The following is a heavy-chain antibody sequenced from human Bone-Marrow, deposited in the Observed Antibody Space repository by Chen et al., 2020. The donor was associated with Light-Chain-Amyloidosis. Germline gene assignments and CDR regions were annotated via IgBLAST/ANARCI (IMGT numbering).Heavy chain of an antibody. Sequence: EVLLVAGGGGRVKPGGSLRLSCAASGFTFASYTMNCVRQAPGKGLEWVSSIDSSGTYINYADSTRGRFSISRDNAKNSLYLQITSLRAEDTAVYYCARDQVEYKFFYYMDVWGKGTTVTVSS. J-gene: IGHJ6*03. CDR1: GFTFASYT. CDR3: ARDQVEYKFFYYMDV. D-gene: IGHD6-6*01. CDR2: IDSSGTYI. V-gene: IGHV3-21*06.